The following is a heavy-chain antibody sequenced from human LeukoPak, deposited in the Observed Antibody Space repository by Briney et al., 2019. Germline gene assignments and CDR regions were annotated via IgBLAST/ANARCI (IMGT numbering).Heavy chain of an antibody. CDR2: IYYSGST. J-gene: IGHJ1*01. Sequence: SETLSLTCTVSGGSISSYYWSWIRQPPGKGLEWIGYIYYSGSTNYNPSLKSRVTISVDTSKNQFSLKLSSVTAADTAVYYCVRDHYYDSSGYTFRHWGQGTLVTVSS. CDR3: VRDHYYDSSGYTFRH. D-gene: IGHD3-22*01. CDR1: GGSISSYY. V-gene: IGHV4-59*01.